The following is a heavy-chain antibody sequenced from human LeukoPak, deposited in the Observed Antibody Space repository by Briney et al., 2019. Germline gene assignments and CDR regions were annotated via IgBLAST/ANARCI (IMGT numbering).Heavy chain of an antibody. J-gene: IGHJ4*02. CDR3: ASLEYSDY. CDR1: GFTFDDYA. CDR2: ISWNSGSI. D-gene: IGHD6-6*01. Sequence: GGSLRLSCAASGFTFDDYAMHWVRQAPGKGLEWVSGISWNSGSIGYADSVKGRFTISRDNAKNTLYLQMNSLRAEDTAVYYCASLEYSDYWGQGTLVTVSS. V-gene: IGHV3-9*01.